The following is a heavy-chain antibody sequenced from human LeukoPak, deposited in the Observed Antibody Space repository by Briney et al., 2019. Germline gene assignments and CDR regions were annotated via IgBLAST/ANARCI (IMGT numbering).Heavy chain of an antibody. CDR3: ARSSGSPHYYYYGMDV. J-gene: IGHJ6*02. CDR2: MNPNSGNT. CDR1: GYTFTSYD. Sequence: GASVKVSCKASGYTFTSYDINWLRQATGQGLNWMGWMNPNSGNTGYAQKFQGRVTMTRNTSISTAYMELSSLRSEDTAVYYCARSSGSPHYYYYGMDVWGQGTTVTVSS. V-gene: IGHV1-8*01. D-gene: IGHD3-10*01.